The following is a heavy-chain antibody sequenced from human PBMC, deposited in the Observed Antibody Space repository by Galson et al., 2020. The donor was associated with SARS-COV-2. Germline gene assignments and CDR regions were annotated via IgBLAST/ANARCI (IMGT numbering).Heavy chain of an antibody. D-gene: IGHD2-2*01. J-gene: IGHJ4*02. V-gene: IGHV5-51*01. CDR2: IYPGDSDT. Sequence: KIGESLKISCKGSGYSFTSYWIGWVRQMPGKGLEWMGLIYPGDSDTRNSPSFQGQVTISADKSISTAYLQWSSLKASDTAMYYCARAGYCSSTSCYVFDYWGQGTLVTVSS. CDR1: GYSFTSYW. CDR3: ARAGYCSSTSCYVFDY.